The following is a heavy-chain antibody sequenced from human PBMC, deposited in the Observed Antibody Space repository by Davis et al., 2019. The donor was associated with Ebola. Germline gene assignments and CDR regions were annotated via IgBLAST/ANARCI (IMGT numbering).Heavy chain of an antibody. V-gene: IGHV5-51*01. CDR2: IYPGDSDT. J-gene: IGHJ4*02. Sequence: GESLKISCKASGYTFTRYWIVWVRQMPGKGLEWMGIIYPGDSDTRYSPSFLGQVIFSADKSISTAYLQWSSLKASDTATYYCARAPYYYDVSGFYVDYWGRGTLVTVPS. CDR1: GYTFTRYW. D-gene: IGHD3-22*01. CDR3: ARAPYYYDVSGFYVDY.